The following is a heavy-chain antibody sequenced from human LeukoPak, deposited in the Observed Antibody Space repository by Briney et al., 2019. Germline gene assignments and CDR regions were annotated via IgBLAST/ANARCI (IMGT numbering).Heavy chain of an antibody. CDR1: NYSISTDYY. CDR3: ARRPYYSRAFDI. D-gene: IGHD3-10*01. V-gene: IGHV4-38-2*02. CDR2: MYHSGST. Sequence: KPSETLSLTCTVSNYSISTDYYWGWIRQPPGKGLEWIGTMYHSGSTNYNPFLKSRVTISVDTSKNQFSLKLSSVTAADTAVYYCARRPYYSRAFDIWGQGTMVTVSS. J-gene: IGHJ3*02.